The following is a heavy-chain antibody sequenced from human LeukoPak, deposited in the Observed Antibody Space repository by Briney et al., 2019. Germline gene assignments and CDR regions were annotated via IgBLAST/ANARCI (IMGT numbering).Heavy chain of an antibody. J-gene: IGHJ5*02. D-gene: IGHD3-10*01. V-gene: IGHV4-59*01. CDR1: GGSISSYY. CDR2: IYYSGST. CDR3: ASARGVKFYGWFDP. Sequence: KTSETLSLTCTVSGGSISSYYWSWIRQPPGKGLEWIGYIYYSGSTNYNPSLKSRVTISVDTSKNQFSLKLSSVTAADTAVYYCASARGVKFYGWFDPWGQGTLVTVSS.